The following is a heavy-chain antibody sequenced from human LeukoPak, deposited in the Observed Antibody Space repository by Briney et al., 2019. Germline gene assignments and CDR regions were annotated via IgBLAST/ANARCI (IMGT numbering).Heavy chain of an antibody. Sequence: SETLSLTCTVSGGSISSYYWSWIRQPPGKGLEWIGNIYYSGSTYYNPSLKSRVTISVDTSKNQFSLKLSSVTAADTAVYYCARLSNGYPGWFDPWGQGTLVTVSS. CDR3: ARLSNGYPGWFDP. V-gene: IGHV4-59*04. J-gene: IGHJ5*02. CDR2: IYYSGST. D-gene: IGHD5-18*01. CDR1: GGSISSYY.